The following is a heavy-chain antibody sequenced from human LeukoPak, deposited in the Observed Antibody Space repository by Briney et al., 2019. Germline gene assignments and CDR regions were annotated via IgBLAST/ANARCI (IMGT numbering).Heavy chain of an antibody. J-gene: IGHJ6*03. CDR2: IYYSGST. Sequence: SETLSLTCSVSDYSISSGYFWGWIRQPPGKGLEWIGSIYYSGSTYYNPSLKSRVTISVDTSKNQFSLKLSSVTAADTAVYYCARGSGGSSLYYYYYYMDVWGKGTTVTVSS. CDR1: DYSISSGYF. V-gene: IGHV4-38-2*02. D-gene: IGHD6-6*01. CDR3: ARGSGGSSLYYYYYYMDV.